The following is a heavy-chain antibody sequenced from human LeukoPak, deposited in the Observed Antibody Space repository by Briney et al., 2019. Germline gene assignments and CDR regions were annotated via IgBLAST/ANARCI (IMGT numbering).Heavy chain of an antibody. Sequence: GASVKVSCKVSGYTLTELPMHWVRQAPGKGLEWMGGFDPEDGETIYAQKLQGRVTMTEDTSTDTAYMELSSLRSEDTAVYYCASHIAGYCSSTSCYDAFDIWGQGTMVTVSS. CDR2: FDPEDGET. D-gene: IGHD2-2*01. CDR1: GYTLTELP. J-gene: IGHJ3*02. V-gene: IGHV1-24*01. CDR3: ASHIAGYCSSTSCYDAFDI.